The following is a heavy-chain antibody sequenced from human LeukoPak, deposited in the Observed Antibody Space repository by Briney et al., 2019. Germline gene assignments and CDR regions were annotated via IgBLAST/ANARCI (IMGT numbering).Heavy chain of an antibody. D-gene: IGHD3-3*01. CDR1: GFTFSSYS. V-gene: IGHV3-21*04. Sequence: GSLRLSGAASGFTFSSYSMNWVRQAPGKGLEWVSSISSSSSYIYYADSVKGRFTISRDNAKNSLYLQMNSLRAEDTAVYYCAKDGGGSLEWLPPMDVWGQGTTVTVSS. CDR2: ISSSSSYI. CDR3: AKDGGGSLEWLPPMDV. J-gene: IGHJ6*02.